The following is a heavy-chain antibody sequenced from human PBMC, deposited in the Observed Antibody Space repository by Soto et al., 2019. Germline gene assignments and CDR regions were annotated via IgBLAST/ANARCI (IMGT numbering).Heavy chain of an antibody. CDR2: IIPIFGTA. CDR1: GGTFSTYP. V-gene: IGHV1-69*13. Sequence: ASVKVSCKASGGTFSTYPISWVRQAPGQGLEWMGGIIPIFGTANYAQKFQGRVTITADESTTTAYMDLSSLRYEDTALYYCARAELPAANQDYYYYAMDVCGQGTTVTVSS. D-gene: IGHD2-2*01. CDR3: ARAELPAANQDYYYYAMDV. J-gene: IGHJ6*02.